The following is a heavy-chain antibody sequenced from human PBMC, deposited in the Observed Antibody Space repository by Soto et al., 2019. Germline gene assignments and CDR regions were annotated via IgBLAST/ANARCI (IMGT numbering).Heavy chain of an antibody. CDR3: AKRIRGYSYGYDD. Sequence: ASVKVSCKASGGTFSSYAISWVRQAPGQGLEWMGGIIPIFGTANYAQKFQGRVTITADESTSTAYMELSSLRSEDTAVYYCAKRIRGYSYGYDDWGQGTLVTVSS. V-gene: IGHV1-69*13. CDR1: GGTFSSYA. D-gene: IGHD5-18*01. J-gene: IGHJ4*02. CDR2: IIPIFGTA.